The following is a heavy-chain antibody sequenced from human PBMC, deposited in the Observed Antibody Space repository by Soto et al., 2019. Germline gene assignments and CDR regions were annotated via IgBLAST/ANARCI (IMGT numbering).Heavy chain of an antibody. J-gene: IGHJ6*03. CDR3: ARMNYYGSEDFYYYYYYMDV. Sequence: GGSLRLSCAASGFTFSSYWMSWVRQAPGKGLEWVANIKQDGSEKYYVDSVKGRFTISRDNAKNSLYLQMNSLRAEDTAVYYCARMNYYGSEDFYYYYYYMDVWGKGTTVTVSS. CDR2: IKQDGSEK. D-gene: IGHD3-10*01. V-gene: IGHV3-7*01. CDR1: GFTFSSYW.